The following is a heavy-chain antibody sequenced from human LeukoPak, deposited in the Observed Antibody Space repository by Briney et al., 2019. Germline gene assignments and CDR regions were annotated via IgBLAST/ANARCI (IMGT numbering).Heavy chain of an antibody. CDR3: ARGLGGYCSGGSCYSSRVIDY. CDR2: SFYSGST. Sequence: PSQTLSLTCTVSGGSISSGGYYWSWSPQPQGRALDGFGNSFYSGSTYYNPSLKSRVTISVDTSKNQFSLKLSSVTAADTAVYYCARGLGGYCSGGSCYSSRVIDYWGQGTLVTVSS. D-gene: IGHD2-15*01. J-gene: IGHJ4*02. V-gene: IGHV4-31*03. CDR1: GGSISSGGYY.